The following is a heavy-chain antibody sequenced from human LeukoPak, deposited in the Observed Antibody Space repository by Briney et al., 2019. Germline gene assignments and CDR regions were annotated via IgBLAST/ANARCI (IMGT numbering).Heavy chain of an antibody. J-gene: IGHJ4*02. V-gene: IGHV3-74*01. CDR3: ASGITAEESVAIDY. CDR2: IKYDGSIT. D-gene: IGHD6-13*01. CDR1: GFTFSSHW. Sequence: GGSLRLSCAASGFTFSSHWMYWVRQAPGKGLVWVSRIKYDGSITRYADSVRGRFTISRDNAKDTLYLQMSSLRAEDTAVYYCASGITAEESVAIDYWGQGTLVTVSS.